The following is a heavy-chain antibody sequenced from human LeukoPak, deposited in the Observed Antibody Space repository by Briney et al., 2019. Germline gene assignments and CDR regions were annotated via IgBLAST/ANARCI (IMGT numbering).Heavy chain of an antibody. J-gene: IGHJ5*02. V-gene: IGHV3-74*01. D-gene: IGHD2-15*01. CDR3: ARATMKAASGWFDP. Sequence: GGSLRLSCVASGFTFSSYWMHWVRQAPGKGLVWVSRINSDGSSTSYADSVKGRFTISRDNAKNTLYLQMNSLRAEDTAVYYCARATMKAASGWFDPWGQGTLVTVSS. CDR1: GFTFSSYW. CDR2: INSDGSST.